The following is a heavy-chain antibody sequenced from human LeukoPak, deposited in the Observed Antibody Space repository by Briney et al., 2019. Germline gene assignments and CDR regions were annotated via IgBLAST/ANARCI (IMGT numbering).Heavy chain of an antibody. V-gene: IGHV4-39*07. CDR1: GGSISSSSYY. CDR3: ARQRTAQWPPDY. Sequence: SETLSLTCTVSGGSISSSSYYWGWIRQPPGKGLEWIGSIYYSGSTYYNPSLKSRVTISVDTSKNQFSLKLSSVTAADTAVYYCARQRTAQWPPDYWGQGTLVTVSS. D-gene: IGHD2-21*02. J-gene: IGHJ4*02. CDR2: IYYSGST.